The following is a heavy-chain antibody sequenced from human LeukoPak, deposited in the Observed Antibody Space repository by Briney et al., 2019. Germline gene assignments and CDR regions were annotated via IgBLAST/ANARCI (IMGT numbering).Heavy chain of an antibody. V-gene: IGHV1-69*06. CDR1: GGTFSSYA. CDR2: IIPIFGTA. D-gene: IGHD3-10*01. J-gene: IGHJ4*02. Sequence: SVKVSCKASGGTFSSYAISWVRQAPGQGLEWMGGIIPIFGTANYAQKFQGRVTITADKSTSTAYMELSSLRSEDTAVYYCARKYYYGSGSYYRFDYWGQGTLVTVSS. CDR3: ARKYYYGSGSYYRFDY.